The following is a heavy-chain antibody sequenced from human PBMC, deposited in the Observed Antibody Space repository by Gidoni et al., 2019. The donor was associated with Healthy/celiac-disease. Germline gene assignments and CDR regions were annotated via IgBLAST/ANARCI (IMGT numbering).Heavy chain of an antibody. Sequence: QVSLVESGGGAVQPVRSLRLSCAASGFTFSSYAMHWVRQAPGKGLEWVAVISYDGSNKNCANPVKGRITISRDHSKNTLYLQMNSLRAEDTAVYYCARVVGSSWAETYFDYWGQGTLVTVSS. D-gene: IGHD6-13*01. CDR2: ISYDGSNK. CDR1: GFTFSSYA. V-gene: IGHV3-30*04. J-gene: IGHJ4*02. CDR3: ARVVGSSWAETYFDY.